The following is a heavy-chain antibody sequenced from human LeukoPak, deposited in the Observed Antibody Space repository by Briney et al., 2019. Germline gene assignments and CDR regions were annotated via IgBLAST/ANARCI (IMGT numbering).Heavy chain of an antibody. D-gene: IGHD5-18*01. V-gene: IGHV3-48*04. CDR3: ARSPDGYTYGYLY. Sequence: GGSLRLSCAASGFTFSSYSMNWVRQAPGKGLEWVSSISSSSSTIYYADSVKGRFTISRDNAKNSLYLQMNGLRAEDTAVYYCARSPDGYTYGYLYWGQGTLVTVSS. CDR1: GFTFSSYS. J-gene: IGHJ4*02. CDR2: ISSSSSTI.